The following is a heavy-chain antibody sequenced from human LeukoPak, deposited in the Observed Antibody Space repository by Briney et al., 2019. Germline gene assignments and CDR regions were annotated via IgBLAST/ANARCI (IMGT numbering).Heavy chain of an antibody. Sequence: GGSLRLSCAASAFTFSSYAMTWVRQAPGKGLEWVSSISGSGDYTYYADSVKGRFTMSRDNSKNTVYLEMNSLRAEDTAVYYCECYDSSGYPDYWGQGTLVTVSS. CDR3: ECYDSSGYPDY. D-gene: IGHD3-22*01. J-gene: IGHJ4*02. CDR1: AFTFSSYA. V-gene: IGHV3-23*01. CDR2: ISGSGDYT.